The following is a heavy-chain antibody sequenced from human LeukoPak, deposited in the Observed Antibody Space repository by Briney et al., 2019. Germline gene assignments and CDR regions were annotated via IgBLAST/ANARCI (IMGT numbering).Heavy chain of an antibody. J-gene: IGHJ4*02. D-gene: IGHD6-13*01. CDR1: GFTFSSYS. CDR2: ISTSSSYI. V-gene: IGHV3-21*01. CDR3: ARASSSWYYFDY. Sequence: GGSLRLSCAASGFTFSSYSMNWVRQAPGKGLEWVSFISTSSSYIYYADSVKGRFTISRDNAKNSLYLQMNSLRAEDTAPYYCARASSSWYYFDYWGQGTLVTVSS.